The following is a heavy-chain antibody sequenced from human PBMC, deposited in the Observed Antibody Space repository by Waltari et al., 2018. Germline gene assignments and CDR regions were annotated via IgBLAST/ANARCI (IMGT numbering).Heavy chain of an antibody. CDR1: GFTFSSYW. Sequence: EVQLVESGGGLVQPGGSLRLSCAASGFTFSSYWMSWVRQAPGKGLEWVANIKQDGSEKYYLDSVKGRFTISRDNAKNSLYLQMNSLRAEDTAVYYCAREDNIAAAVTSIDYWGQGTLVTVSS. V-gene: IGHV3-7*01. CDR2: IKQDGSEK. J-gene: IGHJ4*02. CDR3: AREDNIAAAVTSIDY. D-gene: IGHD6-13*01.